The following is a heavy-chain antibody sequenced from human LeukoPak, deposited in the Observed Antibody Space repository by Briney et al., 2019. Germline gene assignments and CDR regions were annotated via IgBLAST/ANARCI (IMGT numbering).Heavy chain of an antibody. CDR2: INPSGDST. CDR1: GYIFTNYY. CDR3: ARGSGIFSYYDILTGSGWFDP. Sequence: ASVKVSCKASGYIFTNYYMHWVRQAPGQGLEWMGKINPSGDSTNSAQKFQGRVSMTRDTSASTVYMEVSSLRSEDTAVYYCARGSGIFSYYDILTGSGWFDPWGQGTLVTVSS. V-gene: IGHV1-46*03. J-gene: IGHJ5*02. D-gene: IGHD3-9*01.